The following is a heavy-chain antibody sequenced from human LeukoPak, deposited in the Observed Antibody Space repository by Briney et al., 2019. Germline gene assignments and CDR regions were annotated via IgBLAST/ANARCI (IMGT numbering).Heavy chain of an antibody. CDR2: IKQDGSEK. V-gene: IGHV3-7*01. CDR3: ARDRYSSSQEWFDP. Sequence: AGGSLRLSCAASGFTFSSYWMSWVRQAPGKGLEWVANIKQDGSEKYYVDSVKGRFTISRDNAKNSLYLQMNSLRAEDTAVYYCARDRYSSSQEWFDPWGQGTLVTASS. D-gene: IGHD6-13*01. CDR1: GFTFSSYW. J-gene: IGHJ5*02.